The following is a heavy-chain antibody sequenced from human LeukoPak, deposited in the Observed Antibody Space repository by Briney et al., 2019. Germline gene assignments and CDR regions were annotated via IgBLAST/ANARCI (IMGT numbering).Heavy chain of an antibody. CDR2: IIPIFGTA. J-gene: IGHJ6*02. Sequence: SVKVSCKASGGTFSSYAISWVRQAPGQGLEWMGGIIPIFGTANYAQKFQGRVTITTDESTSTAYMELSSLRAEDTALYYCAKDMARPGWDILVGDYYYGMDVWGQGTTVTVSS. CDR3: AKDMARPGWDILVGDYYYGMDV. D-gene: IGHD1-26*01. CDR1: GGTFSSYA. V-gene: IGHV1-69*05.